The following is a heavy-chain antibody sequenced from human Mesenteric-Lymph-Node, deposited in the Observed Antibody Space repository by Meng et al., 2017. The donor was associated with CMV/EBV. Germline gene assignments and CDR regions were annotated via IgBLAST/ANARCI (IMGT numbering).Heavy chain of an antibody. V-gene: IGHV1-69*05. D-gene: IGHD1-26*01. Sequence: SVKVSCKASGGTFSSYAISWVRQAPGQGLEWMGGIIPIFGTANYAQKFQGRVTITTDESTSTAYMELSRLRSDDTAVYYCARDRGGRGLDYWGQGTLVTVSS. CDR3: ARDRGGRGLDY. CDR1: GGTFSSYA. J-gene: IGHJ4*02. CDR2: IIPIFGTA.